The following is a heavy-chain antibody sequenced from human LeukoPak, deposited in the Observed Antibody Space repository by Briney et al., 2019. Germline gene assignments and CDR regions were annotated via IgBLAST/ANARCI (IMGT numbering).Heavy chain of an antibody. CDR2: IYHSGST. Sequence: KASETLSLTCAVSGGSISSGGYSWSWLRQPPGKGLEWVGYIYHSGSTYYNPSLKSRVTISVDRSKNQFSLKLSSVTAADTAVYYCARGSSPSPVYYWGQGTLVTVSS. V-gene: IGHV4-30-2*01. CDR1: GGSISSGGYS. D-gene: IGHD6-13*01. CDR3: ARGSSPSPVYY. J-gene: IGHJ4*02.